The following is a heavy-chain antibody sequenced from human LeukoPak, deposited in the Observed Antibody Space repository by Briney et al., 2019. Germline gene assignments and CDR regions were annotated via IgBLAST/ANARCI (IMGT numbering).Heavy chain of an antibody. V-gene: IGHV3-23*01. CDR1: GFTFSSYV. D-gene: IGHD3-10*01. CDR2: ISGSGDST. J-gene: IGHJ4*02. Sequence: PGASLRLSCAASGFTFSSYVMSWVRQAPGEGLEWVSAISGSGDSTYYADSVKGRFTISRDNSKNTLYLQMNSLRAEGTAVYYCARVIMVRGVIITFDYWGQGTLVTVSS. CDR3: ARVIMVRGVIITFDY.